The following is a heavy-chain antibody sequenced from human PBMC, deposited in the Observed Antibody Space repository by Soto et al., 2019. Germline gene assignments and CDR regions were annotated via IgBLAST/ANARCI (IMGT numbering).Heavy chain of an antibody. CDR3: TTARHCSSDACPAAE. V-gene: IGHV3-23*01. CDR2: IGPNPSNT. D-gene: IGHD2-2*01. Sequence: EVQLLESGGGLVQPGGSLTLSCTTSGFTFSTTGMLWLRQPPGKGLEWVSAIGPNPSNTKYTDSVKGRFTISRDNSKNTVFLRMTSLGAEDTGLYYCTTARHCSSDACPAAEWGQGTLITVSS. CDR1: GFTFSTTG. J-gene: IGHJ4*02.